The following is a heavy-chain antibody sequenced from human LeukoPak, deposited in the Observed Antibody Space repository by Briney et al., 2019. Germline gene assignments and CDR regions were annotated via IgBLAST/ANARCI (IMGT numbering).Heavy chain of an antibody. CDR3: ARPYSSSSTDYFDY. Sequence: PSETLSLTCTVSGGSISRSSYYWGWIRQPPGKGLEWIGSIYYSGSTYYNPSLKSRVTISVDTSKNQFSLKLSSVTAADTAVYYCARPYSSSSTDYFDYWGQGTLVTVSS. J-gene: IGHJ4*02. CDR1: GGSISRSSYY. D-gene: IGHD6-6*01. V-gene: IGHV4-39*01. CDR2: IYYSGST.